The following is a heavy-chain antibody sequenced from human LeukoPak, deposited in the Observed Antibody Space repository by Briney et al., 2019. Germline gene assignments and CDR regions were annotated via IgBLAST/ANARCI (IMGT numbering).Heavy chain of an antibody. CDR2: INPSGGST. CDR3: ARGPDIVVVPAAILNWFDP. J-gene: IGHJ5*02. V-gene: IGHV1-46*01. Sequence: GASVKVSCKASGYTFTSYYMHWVRQAPGQGLEWMGIINPSGGSTSYAQKFQGRVTMTRDTSTSTVYMELSSLRSEDTAVYYCARGPDIVVVPAAILNWFDPWGQGTLVTVSS. CDR1: GYTFTSYY. D-gene: IGHD2-2*02.